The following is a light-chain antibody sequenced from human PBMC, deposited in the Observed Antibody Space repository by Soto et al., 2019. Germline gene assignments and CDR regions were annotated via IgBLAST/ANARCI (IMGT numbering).Light chain of an antibody. CDR1: SSNFGSNY. CDR3: AAWDDSMGDFYV. V-gene: IGLV1-47*01. CDR2: RNN. Sequence: QSVLTQPPSASGTPGQRVTISCSGSSSNFGSNYVYWYQQLPGTAPKLLIYRNNQRPSGVPDRFSGSKSGTSASLAISGLRSEDEADYYCAAWDDSMGDFYVFGTGTKVTVL. J-gene: IGLJ1*01.